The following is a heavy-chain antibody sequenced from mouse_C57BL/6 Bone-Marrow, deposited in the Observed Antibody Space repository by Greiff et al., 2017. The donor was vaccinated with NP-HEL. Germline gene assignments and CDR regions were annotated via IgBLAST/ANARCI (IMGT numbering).Heavy chain of an antibody. V-gene: IGHV5-9*01. CDR2: ISGGGGNT. Sequence: EVKLVESGGGLVKPGGSLKLSCAASGFTFSSYTMSWVRQTPEKRLEWVATISGGGGNTYYPDSVKGRFTISRDNAKNTLYLQMSSLRSEDTALYYCARLDYYGSSYGYFDVWGTGTTVTVSS. CDR3: ARLDYYGSSYGYFDV. CDR1: GFTFSSYT. D-gene: IGHD1-1*01. J-gene: IGHJ1*03.